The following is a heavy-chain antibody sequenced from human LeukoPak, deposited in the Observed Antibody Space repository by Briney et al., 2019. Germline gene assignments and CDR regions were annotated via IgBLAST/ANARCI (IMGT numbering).Heavy chain of an antibody. J-gene: IGHJ4*02. V-gene: IGHV1-24*01. CDR2: FDPEDGET. Sequence: ASVKVSCKVSGYTLTELSMHWVRQVPGKGLEWMGGFDPEDGETIYAQKFQGRVTMTEDTSTDTVYMELSSLRSEDTAVYYCTTDILDYCDTTSCHKGNSWGQGTLVTVSS. CDR1: GYTLTELS. CDR3: TTDILDYCDTTSCHKGNS. D-gene: IGHD2-2*02.